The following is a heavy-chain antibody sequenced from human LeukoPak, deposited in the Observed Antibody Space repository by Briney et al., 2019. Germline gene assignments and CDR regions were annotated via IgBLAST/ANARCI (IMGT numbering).Heavy chain of an antibody. V-gene: IGHV3-33*01. D-gene: IGHD3-10*01. Sequence: GRSLRLSCAASGFTFSSYGMHWVRQAPGKGLEWVAVIWYDGSNKYYADSVKGRFTISRDNSKNTLYLQMNSLRAEDTAVYYCARDANYGSGSYYFDYWGQETLVTVSS. CDR1: GFTFSSYG. CDR2: IWYDGSNK. J-gene: IGHJ4*02. CDR3: ARDANYGSGSYYFDY.